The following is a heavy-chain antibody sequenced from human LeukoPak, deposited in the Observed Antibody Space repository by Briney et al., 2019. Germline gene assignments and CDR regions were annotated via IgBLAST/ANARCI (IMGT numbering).Heavy chain of an antibody. CDR3: ARVPTDSSGWYHLDY. V-gene: IGHV1-46*01. CDR1: GYTFTAYH. CDR2: INPSGGST. D-gene: IGHD6-19*01. J-gene: IGHJ4*02. Sequence: GASVKVSCKASGYTFTAYHIHWVRQAPGQGLEWMGIINPSGGSTTYAQKFQGRVAMTSDTSTSPVYMELSSLRSDDTAVYFCARVPTDSSGWYHLDYWGQGTLVTVSS.